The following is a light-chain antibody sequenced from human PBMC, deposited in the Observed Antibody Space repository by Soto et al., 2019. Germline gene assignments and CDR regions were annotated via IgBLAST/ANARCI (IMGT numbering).Light chain of an antibody. V-gene: IGLV6-57*02. CDR1: SGSIASNY. CDR3: QSYDSSNLV. Sequence: NFMLTQPHSVSESPGKTVTISCTGSSGSIASNYVQWYQQRPGSAPTTVIYEDNQRPSGVPDRFSGSIDSSSNSASLTISGLKTEVEADYYCQSYDSSNLVFGGGTNVTVL. J-gene: IGLJ2*01. CDR2: EDN.